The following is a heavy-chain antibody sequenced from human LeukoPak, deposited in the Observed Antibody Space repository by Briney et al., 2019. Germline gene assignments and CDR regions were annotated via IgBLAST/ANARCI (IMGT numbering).Heavy chain of an antibody. CDR1: GGSISSGSYY. Sequence: SETLSLTCTVSGGSISSGSYYWSWIRQPVGKGLEWIGRIYTSGSTNYNPSLKSRVTISVDTSKNQFSLKLSSVTAADTAVYYCARARIAVAGTLTDAFDIWGQGTMVTVSS. D-gene: IGHD6-19*01. J-gene: IGHJ3*02. CDR3: ARARIAVAGTLTDAFDI. CDR2: IYTSGST. V-gene: IGHV4-61*02.